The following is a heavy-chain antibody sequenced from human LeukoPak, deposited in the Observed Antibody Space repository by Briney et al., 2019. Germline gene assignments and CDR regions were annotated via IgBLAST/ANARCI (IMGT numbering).Heavy chain of an antibody. CDR1: GFTFSSCD. V-gene: IGHV3-30*02. J-gene: IGHJ6*03. CDR2: IRYEGSNK. D-gene: IGHD6-19*01. CDR3: AKGSKAVLFTRDHYMDV. Sequence: QTGGSLRLSCAASGFTFSSCDIHWVRQAPGKGLEWVAFIRYEGSNKYYADSVRGRFTISRVKSKNSLYLQMNSLRAEDTAVYFCAKGSKAVLFTRDHYMDVWGKGTTVTISS.